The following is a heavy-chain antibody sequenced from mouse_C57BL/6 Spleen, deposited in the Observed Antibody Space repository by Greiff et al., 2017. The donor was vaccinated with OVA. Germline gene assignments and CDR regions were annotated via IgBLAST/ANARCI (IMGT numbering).Heavy chain of an antibody. CDR1: GFTFSDYG. J-gene: IGHJ2*01. CDR3: ARSYYDYDERVFDY. Sequence: EVQGVESGGGLVKPGGSLKLSCAASGFTFSDYGMHWVRQAPEKGLEWVAYISSGSSTIYYADTVKGRFTISRDNAKNTLFLQMTSLRSEDTAMYYCARSYYDYDERVFDYWGQGTTLTVSS. CDR2: ISSGSSTI. D-gene: IGHD2-4*01. V-gene: IGHV5-17*01.